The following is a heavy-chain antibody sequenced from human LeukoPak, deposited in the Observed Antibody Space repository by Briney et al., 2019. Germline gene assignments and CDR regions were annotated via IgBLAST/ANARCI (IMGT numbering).Heavy chain of an antibody. Sequence: SGPTLVKPTQTLTLTCTFSGFSLSTSGVGVGWVRQPPGKTLEWLALIFWDDDKYYSPSLKNRLTITKGTSRNQVVLTMTNVDPVYTATYYCAHTGYSYGLDFWGQGTLVTVSS. V-gene: IGHV2-5*02. D-gene: IGHD5-18*01. J-gene: IGHJ4*02. CDR2: IFWDDDK. CDR1: GFSLSTSGVG. CDR3: AHTGYSYGLDF.